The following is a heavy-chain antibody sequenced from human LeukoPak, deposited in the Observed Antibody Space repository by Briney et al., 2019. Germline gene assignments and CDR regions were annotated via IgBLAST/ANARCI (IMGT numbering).Heavy chain of an antibody. CDR1: GFIFSSYE. Sequence: PGGSLRLSCAASGFIFSSYEMNWVRQAPGKGLEFISYISSSGNVIYYADSVKGRFTISRDNAKNSVYLQMNSLRVEDTAVYYCARDPGIAAAGTVGYFDSWGQGILVTVSS. CDR2: ISSSGNVI. CDR3: ARDPGIAAAGTVGYFDS. D-gene: IGHD6-13*01. J-gene: IGHJ4*02. V-gene: IGHV3-48*03.